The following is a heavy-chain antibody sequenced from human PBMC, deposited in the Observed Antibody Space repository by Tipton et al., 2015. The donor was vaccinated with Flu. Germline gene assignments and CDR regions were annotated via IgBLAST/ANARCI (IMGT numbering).Heavy chain of an antibody. CDR2: LYASGDT. D-gene: IGHD6-19*01. V-gene: IGHV4-61*02. J-gene: IGHJ4*02. Sequence: TLSLTCTVSGGSITDNHYYWNWIRQPAGRGLQWIGRLYASGDTFYSPSFRSRVSLSADTSNNQFSLMLASVTAADTAVYYCARHRVGLAVAGVDFWGQGTPVTVSS. CDR3: ARHRVGLAVAGVDF. CDR1: GGSITDNHYY.